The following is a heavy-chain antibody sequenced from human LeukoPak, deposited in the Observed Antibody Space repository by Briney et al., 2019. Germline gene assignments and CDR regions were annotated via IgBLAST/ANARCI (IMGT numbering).Heavy chain of an antibody. Sequence: GASVKVSCKASGYTFTSYGISWVRQAPGQGLEWMGWISAYNGNTNYAQTLQGRVTMTTDTSTSTAYMELRSLGSDDTAVYYCARSCSSTSCYGVDYWGQGTLVTVSS. D-gene: IGHD2-2*01. CDR3: ARSCSSTSCYGVDY. V-gene: IGHV1-18*01. J-gene: IGHJ4*02. CDR2: ISAYNGNT. CDR1: GYTFTSYG.